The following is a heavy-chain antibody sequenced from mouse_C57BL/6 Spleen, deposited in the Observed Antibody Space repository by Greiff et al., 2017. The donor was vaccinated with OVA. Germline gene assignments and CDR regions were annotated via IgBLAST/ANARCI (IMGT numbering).Heavy chain of an antibody. J-gene: IGHJ2*01. CDR3: ARDRGREGYFAY. V-gene: IGHV5-4*01. Sequence: EVKLVVSGGGLVKPGGSLKLSCAASGFTFSSYAMSWVRQTPEKRLEWVATISDGGSYTYYPDNVKGRFTISRDNAKNNLYLQMSHLKSEDTAMYYCARDRGREGYFAYWGQGTTLTISS. CDR2: ISDGGSYT. CDR1: GFTFSSYA. D-gene: IGHD3-1*01.